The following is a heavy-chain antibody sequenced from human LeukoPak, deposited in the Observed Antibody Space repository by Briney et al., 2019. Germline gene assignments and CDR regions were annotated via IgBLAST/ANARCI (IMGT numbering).Heavy chain of an antibody. V-gene: IGHV1-2*06. CDR1: GYTFTGYY. Sequence: ASVNVSFKASGYTFTGYYMHWVRQAPGQGLEWMGRINPNSGGTNYAQKFQGRVTMTRDTSISTAYMELSRLRSDDTAVYYCARERFVGGVPAAIGYWGQGTLVTVSS. CDR2: INPNSGGT. J-gene: IGHJ4*02. D-gene: IGHD2-2*01. CDR3: ARERFVGGVPAAIGY.